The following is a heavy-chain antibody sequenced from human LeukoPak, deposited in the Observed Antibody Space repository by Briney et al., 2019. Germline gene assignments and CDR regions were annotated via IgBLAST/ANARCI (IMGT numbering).Heavy chain of an antibody. CDR1: GVTFSTGAYS. J-gene: IGHJ4*02. CDR2: ISVRSSHI. D-gene: IGHD3-22*01. CDR3: ARSYDSSGYYPGALGD. Sequence: GGSLRLFCAASGVTFSTGAYSMTWVRQAPGKGLEWVASISVRSSHIFYVDSVKGRFSISRDNAKNSLYLQMNSLRAEETAVYYCARSYDSSGYYPGALGDWGQGTLVTVSS. V-gene: IGHV3-21*01.